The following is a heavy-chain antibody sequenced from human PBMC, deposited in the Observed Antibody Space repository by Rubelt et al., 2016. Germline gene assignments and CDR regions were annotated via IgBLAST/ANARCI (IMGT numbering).Heavy chain of an antibody. J-gene: IGHJ4*02. CDR2: INLSGST. V-gene: IGHV4-34*01. CDR1: GGSFSGYY. D-gene: IGHD4/OR15-4a*01. CDR3: ARARGAKALDY. Sequence: QVQLQQWGAGLLKPSETLSLTCAAYGGSFSGYYWSWIRQPPGKGLEWIGEINLSGSTNYNPSRNSRGTISVDTSKNQFSLKRSSVTAADTAVYDWARARGAKALDYWGQGTLVTVSS.